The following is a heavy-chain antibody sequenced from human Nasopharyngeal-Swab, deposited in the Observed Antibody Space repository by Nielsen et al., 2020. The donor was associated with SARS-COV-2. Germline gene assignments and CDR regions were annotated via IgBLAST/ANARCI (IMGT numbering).Heavy chain of an antibody. V-gene: IGHV3-23*01. J-gene: IGHJ4*02. CDR1: GFTFSSYP. CDR2: ISGSSGRT. CDR3: ATPGTGCSGDTCNMWVFDY. D-gene: IGHD2-15*01. Sequence: GGSLRLSCAASGFTFSSYPMSWVRQAPGKGLEWVSSISGSSGRTSYADSVKGRFTISRDNSKNTLYLQMHSLRADDTAVYYCATPGTGCSGDTCNMWVFDYWGQGTLVTVSS.